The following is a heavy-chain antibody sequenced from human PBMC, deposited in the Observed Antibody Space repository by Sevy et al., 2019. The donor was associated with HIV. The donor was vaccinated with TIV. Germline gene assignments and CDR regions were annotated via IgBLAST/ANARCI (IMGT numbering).Heavy chain of an antibody. D-gene: IGHD3-10*01. V-gene: IGHV3-33*01. J-gene: IGHJ6*02. CDR2: IWYDGSNK. CDR1: GFTFSSYG. CDR3: ARDRLLLGFGEFPTAGMDV. Sequence: GGSLRLSCAASGFTFSSYGMHWVRQAPGKGLEWVAVIWYDGSNKYYADSVKGRFTISRDNSKNTLYLQMNSLRAEDTGVYYWARDRLLLGFGEFPTAGMDVWGQGTTVTVSS.